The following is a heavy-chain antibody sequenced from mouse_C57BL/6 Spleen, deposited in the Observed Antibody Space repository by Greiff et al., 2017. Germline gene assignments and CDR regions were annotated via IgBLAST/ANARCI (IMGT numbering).Heavy chain of an antibody. CDR1: GYTFTSYD. D-gene: IGHD1-1*01. J-gene: IGHJ4*01. CDR3: ASRLLRDAMDY. Sequence: QVQLKESGPELVKPGASVKLSCKASGYTFTSYDINWVKQRPGQGLEWIGWIYPRDGSTKYNEKFKGKATLTVDTSSSTAYMELHSLTSEDSAVYFCASRLLRDAMDYWGQGTSVTVSS. V-gene: IGHV1-85*01. CDR2: IYPRDGST.